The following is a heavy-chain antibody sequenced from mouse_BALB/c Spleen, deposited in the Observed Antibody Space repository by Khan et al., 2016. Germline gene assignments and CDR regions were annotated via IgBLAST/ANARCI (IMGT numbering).Heavy chain of an antibody. D-gene: IGHD1-2*01. CDR1: GFDFSRYW. J-gene: IGHJ2*01. V-gene: IGHV4-1*02. Sequence: EVQLLESGGGLVQPGGSLKLSCAASGFDFSRYWMSWVRQAPGKGLEWIGEINPDSSTINYPPSLKAKFIISRDNAKNTLYLHMSKVRSEDTALYYYARLHDYGYMNYWGQGTTRTVAS. CDR2: INPDSSTI. CDR3: ARLHDYGYMNY.